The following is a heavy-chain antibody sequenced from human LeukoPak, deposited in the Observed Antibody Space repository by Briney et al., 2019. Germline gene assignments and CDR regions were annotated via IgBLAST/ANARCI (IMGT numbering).Heavy chain of an antibody. V-gene: IGHV4-30-4*02. D-gene: IGHD7-27*01. CDR2: IHYSGST. J-gene: IGHJ4*02. Sequence: SETLSLTCTASGGSISSGDYYWRWVRQPPGKGLEWIGYIHYSGSTYYNPSLKSRVSISLDTSRNHFSLRLRSVTAAETAVYYCARAGDSDYWGQGTLVTVSS. CDR1: GGSISSGDYY. CDR3: ARAGDSDY.